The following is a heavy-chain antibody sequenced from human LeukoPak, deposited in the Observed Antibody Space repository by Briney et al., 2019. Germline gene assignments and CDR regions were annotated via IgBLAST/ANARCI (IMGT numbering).Heavy chain of an antibody. V-gene: IGHV3-23*01. D-gene: IGHD4/OR15-4a*01. CDR2: ISGSGGST. CDR1: GFTFSSYA. Sequence: PGGSLRLSCAASGFTFSSYAMSWVRQAPGKGMEWVSAISGSGGSTYYADSVKGRFTISRDNPKNTLELQMNSLRAEDTAVYYCARRAGAYSHPYDYWGQGTLVTVSS. J-gene: IGHJ4*02. CDR3: ARRAGAYSHPYDY.